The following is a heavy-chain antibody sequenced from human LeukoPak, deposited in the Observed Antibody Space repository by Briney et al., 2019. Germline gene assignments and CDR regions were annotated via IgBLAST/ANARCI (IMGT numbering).Heavy chain of an antibody. J-gene: IGHJ4*02. Sequence: ASVKVSCKASGYTFTSYALHWVRQAPGQRLQWMGWINAGNGNTKHSQKFQGRGTITRDTSASTAYMELSSLRSEDTAVYYCARGSSQLWPLDYWGQGTLVTVSS. CDR3: ARGSSQLWPLDY. D-gene: IGHD5-18*01. CDR1: GYTFTSYA. V-gene: IGHV1-3*01. CDR2: INAGNGNT.